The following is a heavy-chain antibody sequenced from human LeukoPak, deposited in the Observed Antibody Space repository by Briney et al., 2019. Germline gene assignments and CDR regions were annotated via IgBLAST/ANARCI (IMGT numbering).Heavy chain of an antibody. Sequence: GGSLRLSCAASGFTFSDYYMSWIRQAPGKGLEWVSYISSSGSTIYYADSVKGRFTISRDNAKNSLYLQMNSLRAEDTAVYYCARDTDHYYDSSGYSYPWGQGTLVTVSS. V-gene: IGHV3-11*04. CDR1: GFTFSDYY. D-gene: IGHD3-22*01. CDR3: ARDTDHYYDSSGYSYP. CDR2: ISSSGSTI. J-gene: IGHJ5*02.